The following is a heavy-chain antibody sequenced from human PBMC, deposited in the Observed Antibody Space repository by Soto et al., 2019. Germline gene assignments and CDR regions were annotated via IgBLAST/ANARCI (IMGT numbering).Heavy chain of an antibody. V-gene: IGHV1-18*04. CDR2: ITPFNGDT. Sequence: GASVKVSCKASGYTFSSNSIHWVRQAPGQGLERMGWITPFNGDTSYAQKFQGRVTMTTDTSTSTAHMELSSLRSDDTAVYYCARRAETNGWNGFGADKYYFDFWGQGTLVTVSS. CDR3: ARRAETNGWNGFGADKYYFDF. D-gene: IGHD1-1*01. J-gene: IGHJ4*02. CDR1: GYTFSSNS.